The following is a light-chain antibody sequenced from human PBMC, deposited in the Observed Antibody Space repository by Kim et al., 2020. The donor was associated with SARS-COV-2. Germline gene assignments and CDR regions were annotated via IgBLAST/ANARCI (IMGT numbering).Light chain of an antibody. Sequence: IQLTQSPSSVSASVGDRVTITCRASQDINTWLGWYQQKPGKAPKLLIYGASNLQSGVPSRFSGSGSGTDFTLTISRLQPDDCATYYCQQANSFPPWTFGQGTKLEI. V-gene: IGKV1-12*01. CDR2: GAS. CDR1: QDINTW. J-gene: IGKJ1*01. CDR3: QQANSFPPWT.